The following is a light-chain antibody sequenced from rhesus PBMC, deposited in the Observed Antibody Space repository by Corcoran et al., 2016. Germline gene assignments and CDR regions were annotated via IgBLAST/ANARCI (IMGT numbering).Light chain of an antibody. CDR3: QQDSSPPFT. V-gene: IGKV1-94*01. Sequence: DIQMSQSPSSLSASVGDRVTVSCRASQDVYKDLNWFQQKPWKAPTLLIFSASRLRTGVASRVSAGGSGTDFTLTSSSLQPEDGATYYCQQDSSPPFTFGPGTKLDIK. J-gene: IGKJ3*01. CDR1: QDVYKD. CDR2: SAS.